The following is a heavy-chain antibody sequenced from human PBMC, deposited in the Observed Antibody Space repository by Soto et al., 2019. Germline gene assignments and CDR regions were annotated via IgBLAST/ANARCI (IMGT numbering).Heavy chain of an antibody. Sequence: PGXSLRLSCAASGFTFSSYAIHWVHQAPGKGLEWVAVISYDGSNKYYADSVKGRFTISRDNSKNTLYLQMNSLRAEDTAVYYCARDSNSGYDSWFDPWGQGTLVTVSS. V-gene: IGHV3-30-3*01. D-gene: IGHD5-12*01. CDR2: ISYDGSNK. CDR3: ARDSNSGYDSWFDP. CDR1: GFTFSSYA. J-gene: IGHJ5*02.